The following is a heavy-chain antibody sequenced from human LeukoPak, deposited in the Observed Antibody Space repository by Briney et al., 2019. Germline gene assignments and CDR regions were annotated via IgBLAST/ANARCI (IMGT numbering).Heavy chain of an antibody. CDR3: ARDNSSGWFLAGAFDI. CDR1: GGSISSSNYY. Sequence: PSETLSLTCTVSGGSISSSNYYWGWIRQPPGKGLEWIGSIYYSGSTYYNPSLKSRVTISVDTSKNQFSLKLSSVTAADTAVYYCARDNSSGWFLAGAFDIWGQGTMVTVSS. J-gene: IGHJ3*02. CDR2: IYYSGST. V-gene: IGHV4-39*07. D-gene: IGHD6-19*01.